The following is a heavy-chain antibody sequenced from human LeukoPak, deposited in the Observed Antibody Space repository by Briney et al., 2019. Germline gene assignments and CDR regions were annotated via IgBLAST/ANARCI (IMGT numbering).Heavy chain of an antibody. D-gene: IGHD5-18*01. CDR3: ARLPVDTAMAFDY. CDR1: GDSISSGDYY. J-gene: IGHJ4*02. Sequence: SETLSLTCTVSGDSISSGDYYWSWIRQPPGKGLEWIGYIYYSGSTNYNPSLKSRVTISVDTSKNQFSLKLSSVTAADTAVYYCARLPVDTAMAFDYWGQGTLVTVSS. V-gene: IGHV4-61*08. CDR2: IYYSGST.